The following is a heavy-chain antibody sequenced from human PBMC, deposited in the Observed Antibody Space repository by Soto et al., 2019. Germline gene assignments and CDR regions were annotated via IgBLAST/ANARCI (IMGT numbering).Heavy chain of an antibody. Sequence: QVQLQESGPGLVKPSQTLSLTCTVSGGSISSGGYYWSWIRQHPGKGLEWIGYIYYGGTTYYNPSLQSRVTLSVDTSKHQFSLKLSSVTAADTAVYYCARDPKRAAPGYWGQGTLVTVSS. J-gene: IGHJ4*02. V-gene: IGHV4-31*03. CDR1: GGSISSGGYY. CDR3: ARDPKRAAPGY. CDR2: IYYGGTT. D-gene: IGHD6-13*01.